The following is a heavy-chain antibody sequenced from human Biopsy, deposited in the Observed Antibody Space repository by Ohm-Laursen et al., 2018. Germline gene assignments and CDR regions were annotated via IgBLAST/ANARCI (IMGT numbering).Heavy chain of an antibody. D-gene: IGHD4-17*01. CDR2: ISHTGYT. V-gene: IGHV4-59*11. Sequence: TLSLTCIVSGGSFTGHYWTWIRQPPGKGLEWIGHISHTGYTSYKSSLKSRVTISLDTSRKHFSLRLTSLAAADTAVYYCARGSNEYGGLYFPHWGQGILVTVSS. CDR1: GGSFTGHY. J-gene: IGHJ1*01. CDR3: ARGSNEYGGLYFPH.